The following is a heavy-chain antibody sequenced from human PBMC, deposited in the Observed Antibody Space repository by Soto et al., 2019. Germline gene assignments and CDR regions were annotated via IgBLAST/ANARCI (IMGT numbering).Heavy chain of an antibody. CDR3: ARDRGGGSIFGGHYGMDV. V-gene: IGHV3-11*06. Sequence: QVQLLESGGGLVKPGGSLRLSCAASGFIFRDFYMSWIRQVPGKGLEWLSKISSSSSSTDYADSVKGRFTISRDNAKNSLYLQMSRLRAEDTAVYYCARDRGGGSIFGGHYGMDVCVQGTTVTVSS. J-gene: IGHJ6*02. CDR2: ISSSSSST. CDR1: GFIFRDFY. D-gene: IGHD3-3*01.